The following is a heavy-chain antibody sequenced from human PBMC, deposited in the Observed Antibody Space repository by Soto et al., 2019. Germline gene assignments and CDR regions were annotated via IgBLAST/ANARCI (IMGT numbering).Heavy chain of an antibody. J-gene: IGHJ4*02. Sequence: SETLSLTCTVSGGSISSYYWSWIRQPPGKGLEWIGYIYYSGITDYNPSLKSRVTISVDTSKSQFSLKLSSVTAADTAVYYRARGGGLYYFHYWGQGPLVTLSS. CDR1: GGSISSYY. V-gene: IGHV4-59*01. D-gene: IGHD5-12*01. CDR3: ARGGGLYYFHY. CDR2: IYYSGIT.